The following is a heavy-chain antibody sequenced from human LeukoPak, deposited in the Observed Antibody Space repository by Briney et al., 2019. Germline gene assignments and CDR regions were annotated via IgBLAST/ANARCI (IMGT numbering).Heavy chain of an antibody. D-gene: IGHD3-22*01. CDR3: AREADSSGKYYFDY. J-gene: IGHJ4*02. V-gene: IGHV4-31*03. Sequence: PSETLSLTCTVSGGSISSGGYYWSWIRQHPGKGLEWIGYIYYSGSTYYNPSLKSRVTISVDTSKNQFSLRLSSVTAADTAVYYCAREADSSGKYYFDYWGQGTLVTVSS. CDR1: GGSISSGGYY. CDR2: IYYSGST.